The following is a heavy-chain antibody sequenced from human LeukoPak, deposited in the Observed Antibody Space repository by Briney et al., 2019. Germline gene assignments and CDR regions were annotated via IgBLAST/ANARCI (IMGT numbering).Heavy chain of an antibody. CDR2: IYYSGST. CDR3: AREKLGTTDAFDI. Sequence: SETLSLTCTVSGGSISSGGYYWSWIRQHPGKGLEWIGYIYYSGSTYYNPSLKSRVTISVGTSKNQFSLKLSSVTAADTAVYYCAREKLGTTDAFDIWGQGTMVTVSS. V-gene: IGHV4-31*03. J-gene: IGHJ3*02. D-gene: IGHD4-11*01. CDR1: GGSISSGGYY.